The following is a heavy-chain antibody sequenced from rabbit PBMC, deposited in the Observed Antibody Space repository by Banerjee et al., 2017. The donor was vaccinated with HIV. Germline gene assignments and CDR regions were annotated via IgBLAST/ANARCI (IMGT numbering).Heavy chain of an antibody. D-gene: IGHD4-1*01. J-gene: IGHJ4*01. CDR2: INTSSGNT. CDR1: GSDISSNA. CDR3: ARDLAGVIGWNFNL. Sequence: QEQLEESGGDLVKPEGSLTLTCKASGSDISSNAMCWVRQAPGKGLELIGCINTSSGNTVYASWAKGPFTISKTSSTTVTLQMTSLTAADTATYFCARDLAGVIGWNFNLWGQGTLVTVS. V-gene: IGHV1S45*01.